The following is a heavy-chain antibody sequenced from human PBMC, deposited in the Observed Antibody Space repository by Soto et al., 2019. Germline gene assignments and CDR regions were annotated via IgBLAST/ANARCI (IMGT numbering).Heavy chain of an antibody. CDR2: MNPNSGNT. D-gene: IGHD6-19*01. Sequence: QVQLVQSGAEVKKPGASVKVSCKASGYTFTSYDINWVRQATGQGPEWMGWMNPNSGNTAYAQKFQGRVTMTRNTSISTAYMELSSLRSEDTAVYYCARERSSGWYVDYWGQGTLVTVSS. CDR1: GYTFTSYD. V-gene: IGHV1-8*01. J-gene: IGHJ4*02. CDR3: ARERSSGWYVDY.